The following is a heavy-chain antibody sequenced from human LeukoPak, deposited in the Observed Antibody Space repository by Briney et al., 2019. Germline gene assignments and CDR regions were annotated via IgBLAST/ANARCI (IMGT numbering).Heavy chain of an antibody. CDR1: GGSISSYD. CDR3: ARGGTVADDY. D-gene: IGHD6-19*01. Sequence: TSETLSLTCTVSGGSISSYDWSWIRQPPGKGLEWIGYISYSGSTNYNLSLKSRVTISVDTSKNQFSLQLSSVTAADTAVYYCARGGTVADDYWGQGTLVTVSS. V-gene: IGHV4-59*01. CDR2: ISYSGST. J-gene: IGHJ4*02.